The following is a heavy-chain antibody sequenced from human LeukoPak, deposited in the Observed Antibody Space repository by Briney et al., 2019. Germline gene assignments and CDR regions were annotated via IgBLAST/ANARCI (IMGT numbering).Heavy chain of an antibody. V-gene: IGHV4-39*01. CDR2: IYYSGST. D-gene: IGHD5-18*01. CDR3: ARRNAVTDAFDI. J-gene: IGHJ3*02. Sequence: SETLSLTCTVSGGSISSSSYYWGWIRQPPGKGLEWIGSIYYSGSTYYNPSLKSRVTISVDTSKNQFSLKLSSVTAADTAVYYCARRNAVTDAFDIWGQGTMVTVPS. CDR1: GGSISSSSYY.